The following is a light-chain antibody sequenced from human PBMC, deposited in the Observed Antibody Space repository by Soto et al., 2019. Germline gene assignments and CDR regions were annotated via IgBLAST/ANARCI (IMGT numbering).Light chain of an antibody. J-gene: IGKJ4*01. V-gene: IGKV3-11*01. CDR1: QSVSSY. CDR3: QQRRNWPLT. CDR2: DAS. Sequence: ELVLTQSPATPSLSPGERATLSCRASQSVSSYLAWYQQKPGQAPRLLIYDASNRATGIPVRFSGSGSGTDFTLTISSLEPEDFAVYYCQQRRNWPLTFGGGTKVDIK.